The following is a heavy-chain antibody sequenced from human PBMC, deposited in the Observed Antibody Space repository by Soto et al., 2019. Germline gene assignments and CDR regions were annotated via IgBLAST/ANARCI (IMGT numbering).Heavy chain of an antibody. V-gene: IGHV4-4*02. J-gene: IGHJ6*02. CDR3: ARRAERPRYDFWSGSQDYYGMDV. CDR2: IYHSGST. D-gene: IGHD3-3*01. CDR1: GGSISSSNW. Sequence: SETLSLTCAVSGGSISSSNWWSWVRQPPGKGLEWIGEIYHSGSTNYNPSLKSRVTISVDKSKSQFSLKLSSVTAADTAVYYCARRAERPRYDFWSGSQDYYGMDVWGQGTTVTVSS.